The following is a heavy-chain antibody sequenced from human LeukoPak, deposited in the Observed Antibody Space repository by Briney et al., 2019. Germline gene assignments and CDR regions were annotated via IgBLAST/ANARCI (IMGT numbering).Heavy chain of an antibody. V-gene: IGHV1-46*01. J-gene: IGHJ5*02. CDR3: TRAFDP. CDR1: GYTFTDYY. Sequence: GASVKVSCKASGYTFTDYYFYWVRQAPGQGLEWMGAINPSGGLTRYAQKFQGRVTMTTDTSTTTVYMELTGLKSDGTAVYFCTRAFDPWGQGTRVTVSS. CDR2: INPSGGLT.